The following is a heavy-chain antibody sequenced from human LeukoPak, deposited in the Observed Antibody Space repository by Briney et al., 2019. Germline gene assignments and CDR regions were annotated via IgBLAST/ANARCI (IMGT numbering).Heavy chain of an antibody. J-gene: IGHJ4*02. D-gene: IGHD1-7*01. CDR1: GFTFSSYW. V-gene: IGHV3-74*01. CDR3: ARVRGWNYRYFYY. CDR2: INSDGSST. Sequence: PGGSLRLSCAASGFTFSSYWMHWVRQAPGKGLEWVSRINSDGSSTSYADSVKGRFTISRDNAKNTLYLQMNSLRAEDTAVYYCARVRGWNYRYFYYWGQGTLVTVSS.